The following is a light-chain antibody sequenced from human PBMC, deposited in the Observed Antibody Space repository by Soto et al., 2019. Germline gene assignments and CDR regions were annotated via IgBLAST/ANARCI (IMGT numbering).Light chain of an antibody. CDR1: QSVRSY. Sequence: EIVLTQSPATLSLSPGERATLSCRASQSVRSYLAWYQQKPGQAPRLLIYDASNRATGIPGRFSGSGSGTDFTLTISSLEPEDFAAYYCQQRRTFGQGTKVEIK. V-gene: IGKV3-11*01. CDR3: QQRRT. J-gene: IGKJ1*01. CDR2: DAS.